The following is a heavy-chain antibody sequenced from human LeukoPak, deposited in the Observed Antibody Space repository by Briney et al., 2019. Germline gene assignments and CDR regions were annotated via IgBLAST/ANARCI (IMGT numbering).Heavy chain of an antibody. Sequence: ETLSLTCTLSAGSISSYYWSWVRQAPGKGLEWVSAISGSGGSTYYADSVKGRFTISRDNSKNTLYLQMNSLRAEDTAVYYCAKDGGLGDPDHRDYWGQGTLVTVSS. D-gene: IGHD2-21*01. CDR3: AKDGGLGDPDHRDY. CDR2: ISGSGGST. CDR1: AGSISSYY. V-gene: IGHV3-23*01. J-gene: IGHJ4*02.